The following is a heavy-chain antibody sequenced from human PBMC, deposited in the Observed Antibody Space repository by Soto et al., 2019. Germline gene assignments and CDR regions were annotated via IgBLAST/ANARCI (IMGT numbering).Heavy chain of an antibody. D-gene: IGHD2-15*01. Sequence: GGSLRLSCAASGFTFSSYAMHWVRQAPGKGLEWVAVISYDGSNKYYADSVKGRFTISRDNSKNTLYLQMNSLRAEDTAVYYCARDETDCSGGSCSYYFDYWGQGTLVTVSS. CDR3: ARDETDCSGGSCSYYFDY. CDR2: ISYDGSNK. J-gene: IGHJ4*02. V-gene: IGHV3-30-3*01. CDR1: GFTFSSYA.